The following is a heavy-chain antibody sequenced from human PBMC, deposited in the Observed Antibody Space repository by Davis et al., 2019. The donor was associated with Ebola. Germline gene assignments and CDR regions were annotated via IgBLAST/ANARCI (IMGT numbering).Heavy chain of an antibody. CDR3: ARRRYCGGDCCYFDY. CDR1: GYTFSSYW. CDR2: IYPGDSDT. Sequence: GESLKISCEGTGYTFSSYWIGWVRQMPGKGLEWMGIIYPGDSDTRYSTSFQGQVTISADKSISTTYLQWRSLKASDTAMYYCARRRYCGGDCCYFDYWGQGTLVTVSS. V-gene: IGHV5-51*01. J-gene: IGHJ4*02. D-gene: IGHD2-21*01.